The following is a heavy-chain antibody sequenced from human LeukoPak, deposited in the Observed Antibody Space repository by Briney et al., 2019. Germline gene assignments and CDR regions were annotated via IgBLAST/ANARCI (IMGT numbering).Heavy chain of an antibody. Sequence: PVKVSCKASGGTFSSYAISWVRQAPGQGLEWMGRIIPIFGTANYAQKFQGRVTITTDESTSTAYMELSSLRSEDTAVYYCTSLLRGTYYYDSSGYYDWGQGTLVTVSS. D-gene: IGHD3-22*01. CDR3: TSLLRGTYYYDSSGYYD. J-gene: IGHJ4*02. CDR2: IIPIFGTA. CDR1: GGTFSSYA. V-gene: IGHV1-69*05.